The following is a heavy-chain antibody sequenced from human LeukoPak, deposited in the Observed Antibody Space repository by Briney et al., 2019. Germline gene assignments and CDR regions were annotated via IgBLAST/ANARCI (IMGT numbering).Heavy chain of an antibody. Sequence: PGGSLRLSCVASGLTVSSYSMNWVRQAPGKGLEWVSYISSSSSTIYYADSVKGRFTISRDNAKNTLFLQMDSLRPEDTAVYYCVRSLRSADFWGQGTLVTVSS. CDR2: ISSSSSTI. V-gene: IGHV3-48*04. CDR1: GLTVSSYS. J-gene: IGHJ4*02. CDR3: VRSLRSADF.